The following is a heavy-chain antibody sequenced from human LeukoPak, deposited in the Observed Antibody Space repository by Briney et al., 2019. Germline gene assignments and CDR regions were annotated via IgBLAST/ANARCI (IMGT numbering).Heavy chain of an antibody. Sequence: GGSLRLSCADSGFTFDDYTMHWVRQAPGKGLEWVSLITWDGGSTYYADSVKGRFTISRDNSKNSLYLQMNSLRTEDTALYYCAKGKNTGSYLSHVDYWGQGTLVTVSS. D-gene: IGHD3-10*01. CDR3: AKGKNTGSYLSHVDY. CDR1: GFTFDDYT. J-gene: IGHJ4*02. CDR2: ITWDGGST. V-gene: IGHV3-43*01.